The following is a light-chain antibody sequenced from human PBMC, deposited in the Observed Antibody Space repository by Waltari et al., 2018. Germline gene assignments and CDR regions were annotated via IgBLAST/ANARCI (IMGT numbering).Light chain of an antibody. V-gene: IGKV4-1*01. J-gene: IGKJ1*01. CDR2: WAS. CDR1: QSILYSPNNKNY. Sequence: DIVMTQSPDSLAVSLGERATNNCKSSQSILYSPNNKNYLTWYQQKPGQPPKLLIYWASTLESGVPDRFSGSGSGTDFTLPISSLQAEDVAVYYCQQYYSTPRTFGQGTKVEIK. CDR3: QQYYSTPRT.